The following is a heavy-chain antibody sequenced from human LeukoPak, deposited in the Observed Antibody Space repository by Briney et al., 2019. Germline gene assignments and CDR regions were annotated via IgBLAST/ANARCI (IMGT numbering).Heavy chain of an antibody. CDR3: ARASITMVRGSGDYFDY. Sequence: SETLSLTCTVSGGSISSNDYYWDWIRQPPGMGLEYIGSIYYSGSTYYNPSLKSRVTISVDTSKNQFSLKLSSVTAADTAVYYCARASITMVRGSGDYFDYWGQGTLVTVSS. V-gene: IGHV4-39*07. CDR2: IYYSGST. CDR1: GGSISSNDYY. D-gene: IGHD3-10*01. J-gene: IGHJ4*02.